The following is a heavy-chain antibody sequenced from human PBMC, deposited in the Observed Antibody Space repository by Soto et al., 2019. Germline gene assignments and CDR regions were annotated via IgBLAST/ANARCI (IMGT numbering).Heavy chain of an antibody. CDR1: GFTFTSYA. D-gene: IGHD3-22*01. J-gene: IGHJ3*02. CDR3: ARGASSGYDFLPWGTAFDI. CDR2: ISYDGSNK. V-gene: IGHV3-30-3*01. Sequence: QVQLVESGGGVVQPGRSLRLSCAASGFTFTSYAMHWVRQAPGKGLEWVAVISYDGSNKFYADSVKGRFTISRDNSKNWWYLPMNCLRAEGRAVYYCARGASSGYDFLPWGTAFDIWGQGTMVTVSS.